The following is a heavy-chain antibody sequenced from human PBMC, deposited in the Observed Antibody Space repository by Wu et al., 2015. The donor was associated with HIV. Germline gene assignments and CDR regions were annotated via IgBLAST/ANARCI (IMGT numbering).Heavy chain of an antibody. V-gene: IGHV1-69*05. J-gene: IGHJ4*02. CDR1: GGSFSSYT. Sequence: QVEVVQSGAEVREPGSSVKVSCKASGGSFSSYTIFWVRQAPGQGLECMGGIIVAFNTADYVKHFQGRVSITTHESTSTVYMDLSGLTTEDTAVYYCAGGLLGTQRRTSGYDYYFDFWGQGTLVAVSS. CDR2: IIVAFNTA. D-gene: IGHD2-2*01. CDR3: AGGLLGTQRRTSGYDYYFDF.